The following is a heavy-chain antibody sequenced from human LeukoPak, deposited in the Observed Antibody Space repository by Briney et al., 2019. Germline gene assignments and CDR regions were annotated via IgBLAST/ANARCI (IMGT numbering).Heavy chain of an antibody. Sequence: ASLKVSCTASGYTFTSYDISWVRQAPGQGLEWMGRISAYNGNTNYAQKLQGRVTMTTDTSTNTAYMELRSLRSDDTAVYYCARVLGRRGNYYYGMDVWGQGTTVTVSS. D-gene: IGHD3-16*01. V-gene: IGHV1-18*01. CDR1: GYTFTSYD. CDR2: ISAYNGNT. CDR3: ARVLGRRGNYYYGMDV. J-gene: IGHJ6*02.